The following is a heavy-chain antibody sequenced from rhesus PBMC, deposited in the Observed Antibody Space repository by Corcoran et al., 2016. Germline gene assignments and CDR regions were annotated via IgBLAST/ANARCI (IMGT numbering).Heavy chain of an antibody. CDR1: GYSISSGYY. J-gene: IGHJ2*01. Sequence: QVQLQESGPGLVKPSETLSLTCAVSGYSISSGYYWGWIRQPPGKGLEWIGSIYGSGGHNYLNPSPKRRVPLAGDTSKNQFAMERSSVTAADTAVYYCARVGSSWSEWDTVGTEWYFDLWGPGTPITISS. D-gene: IGHD5-42*01. CDR3: ARVGSSWSEWDTVGTEWYFDL. CDR2: IYGSGGHN. V-gene: IGHV4S14*01.